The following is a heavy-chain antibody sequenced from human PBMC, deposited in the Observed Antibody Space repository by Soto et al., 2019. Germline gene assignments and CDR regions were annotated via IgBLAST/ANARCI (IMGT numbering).Heavy chain of an antibody. CDR3: ARVTAMVPYYYYYGMDV. J-gene: IGHJ6*02. V-gene: IGHV1-69*13. D-gene: IGHD5-18*01. CDR1: GGTFSSYA. Sequence: SVKISFKASGGTFSSYAIRWVRQAPGQGLEWMGGIIPIFGTANYAQKFQGRVTITADESTSTAYMELSSLRSEDTAVYYCARVTAMVPYYYYYGMDVWGQGTTVTVSS. CDR2: IIPIFGTA.